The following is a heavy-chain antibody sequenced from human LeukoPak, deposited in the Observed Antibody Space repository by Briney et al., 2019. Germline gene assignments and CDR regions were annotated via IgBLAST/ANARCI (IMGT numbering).Heavy chain of an antibody. D-gene: IGHD3-10*01. Sequence: ASVKVSCKASGYTFTSYDINWVRQASGQGLEWMGWMNPNSGNTGYAQKLQDRVTMTRNTSISIAYMELSSLRSDDTAVYYCARGHVGDQFDYWGQGTLVTVSS. V-gene: IGHV1-8*01. CDR1: GYTFTSYD. J-gene: IGHJ4*02. CDR3: ARGHVGDQFDY. CDR2: MNPNSGNT.